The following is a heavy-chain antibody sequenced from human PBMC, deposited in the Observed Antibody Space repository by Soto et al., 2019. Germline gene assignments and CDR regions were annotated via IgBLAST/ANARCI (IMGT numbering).Heavy chain of an antibody. Sequence: QVQLVQSGAEVKKPGSSVKVSCKASGGTFSSYAISWVRQAPGQGLEWMGGIIPIFGTANYAQKFQGRVTITVNESTSTANMELGSLRSEDTAVYYCDRGLIVGTTEYYFDYWGQGTLVTVSS. CDR1: GGTFSSYA. CDR2: IIPIFGTA. V-gene: IGHV1-69*01. J-gene: IGHJ4*02. CDR3: DRGLIVGTTEYYFDY. D-gene: IGHD1-26*01.